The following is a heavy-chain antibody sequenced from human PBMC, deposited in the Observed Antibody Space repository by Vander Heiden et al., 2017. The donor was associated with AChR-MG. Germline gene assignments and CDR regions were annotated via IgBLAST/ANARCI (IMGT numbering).Heavy chain of an antibody. J-gene: IGHJ6*02. Sequence: EVQLLESGGGLVQPGGSLRLSCAASGFTFSSYAMSWVRQAPGKGLEWVSAISGSGGSTYYADSVKGRFTISRDNSKNTLYLQMNSLRAEDTAVYYCARAATVEYYYYYGMDVWGQGTTVTVSS. D-gene: IGHD4-17*01. CDR3: ARAATVEYYYYYGMDV. CDR1: GFTFSSYA. V-gene: IGHV3-23*01. CDR2: ISGSGGST.